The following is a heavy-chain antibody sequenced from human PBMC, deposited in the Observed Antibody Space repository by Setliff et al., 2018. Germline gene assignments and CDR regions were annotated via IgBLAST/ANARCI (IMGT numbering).Heavy chain of an antibody. CDR1: GGSISSISYY. V-gene: IGHV4-39*07. Sequence: PSETLSLTCTVPGGSISSISYYWGWIRQPPGKGLEWIGTVYDSGTTYYNPSLKSRVTIFVDTSKNQFSLTMSSVTAADAAVYYCARGRNIAARLLDTWGQGSRVTVSS. CDR3: ARGRNIAARLLDT. D-gene: IGHD6-6*01. J-gene: IGHJ5*02. CDR2: VYDSGTT.